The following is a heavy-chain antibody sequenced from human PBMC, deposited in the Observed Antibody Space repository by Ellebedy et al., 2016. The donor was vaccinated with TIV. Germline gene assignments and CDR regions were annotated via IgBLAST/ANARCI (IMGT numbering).Heavy chain of an antibody. V-gene: IGHV3-74*01. CDR2: INSDGSST. CDR3: ALFYYDTSGYTDSFGH. D-gene: IGHD3-22*01. Sequence: GESLKISCAASGFTFSGYWMHWVRQAPGKGLVWVSRINSDGSSTSFADSVKGRFTVSRDNAKNTLYLQMNSLRAEDTAVYYCALFYYDTSGYTDSFGHWGQGTLVTVSS. CDR1: GFTFSGYW. J-gene: IGHJ4*02.